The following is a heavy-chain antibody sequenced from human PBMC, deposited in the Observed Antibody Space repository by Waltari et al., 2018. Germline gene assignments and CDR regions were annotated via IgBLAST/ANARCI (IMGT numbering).Heavy chain of an antibody. CDR2: IYSGGRT. CDR1: GFTVGSNY. Sequence: EVQMVESGGGLVKPGGSLRLSGAAAGFTVGSNYMSWVGKGPGKGLEWVSLIYSGGRTYYADSVKGRFTIARDNSKNTLYLQMNSLRAEDTAVYYCTRDAGAVAAEGDYWGQGTLVTVSS. D-gene: IGHD6-19*01. V-gene: IGHV3-66*01. CDR3: TRDAGAVAAEGDY. J-gene: IGHJ4*02.